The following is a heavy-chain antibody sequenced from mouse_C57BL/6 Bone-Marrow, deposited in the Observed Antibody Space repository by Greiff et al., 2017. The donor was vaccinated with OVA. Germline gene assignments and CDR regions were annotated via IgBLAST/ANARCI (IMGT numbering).Heavy chain of an antibody. CDR2: INPYNGGT. D-gene: IGHD2-14*01. J-gene: IGHJ3*01. V-gene: IGHV1-19*01. CDR3: ERATMGTQAWFAY. Sequence: VQLQQSGPVLVKPGASVKMSCKASGYTFTDYYMNWVKQSHGKSLEWIGVINPYNGGTSYNQKFKGKATLTVDKSSSTAYMELNSLTSEDSAVYYCERATMGTQAWFAYWGQGTLVTVSA. CDR1: GYTFTDYY.